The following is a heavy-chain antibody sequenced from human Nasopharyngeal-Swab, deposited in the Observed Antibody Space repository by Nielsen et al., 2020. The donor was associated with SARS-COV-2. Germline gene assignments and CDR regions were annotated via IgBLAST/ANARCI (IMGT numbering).Heavy chain of an antibody. CDR3: GRAGSYRIDY. CDR2: INSDGSTK. CDR1: GFTFTSHW. V-gene: IGHV3-74*01. J-gene: IGHJ4*02. D-gene: IGHD1-14*01. Sequence: GESLKISCAASGFTFTSHWMKWVRQPPGKGLEWVVRINSDGSTKDHADSMQGRFTISRDNAKNEVYLQLNGLRDEDTAVYYCGRAGSYRIDYWGQGTLVTVSS.